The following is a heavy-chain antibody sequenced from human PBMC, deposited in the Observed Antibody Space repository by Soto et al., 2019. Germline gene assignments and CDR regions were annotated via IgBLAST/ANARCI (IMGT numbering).Heavy chain of an antibody. D-gene: IGHD1-1*01. CDR2: ISGSGGST. CDR1: GFTFSSYA. CDR3: AKSARRLERWGPGGIHVDY. V-gene: IGHV3-23*01. Sequence: EVQLLESGGGLVQPGGSLRLSCAASGFTFSSYAMSWVRHAPGKGLEWVSAISGSGGSTYYADSVKGRFTISRDNSKNTLYLQMNSLRAEDTAVYYCAKSARRLERWGPGGIHVDYWGQGTLVTVSS. J-gene: IGHJ4*02.